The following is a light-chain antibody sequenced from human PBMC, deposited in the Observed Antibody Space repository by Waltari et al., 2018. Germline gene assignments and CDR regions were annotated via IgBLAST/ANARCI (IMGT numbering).Light chain of an antibody. Sequence: QSGLTQPRSVSGSPGQSVPIPCTGTRTYFGVFRSVSWYQQSPGKAPKLIIYDVSKRPSGAPDRFSGSKSGNTASLTISGLQAEDEADYHCCSYVGSYTLLFGGGTKLTVL. V-gene: IGLV2-11*01. CDR2: DVS. J-gene: IGLJ3*02. CDR1: RTYFGVFRS. CDR3: CSYVGSYTLL.